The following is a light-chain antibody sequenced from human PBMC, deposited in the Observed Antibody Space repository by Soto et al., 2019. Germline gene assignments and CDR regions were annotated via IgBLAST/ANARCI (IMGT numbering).Light chain of an antibody. Sequence: SYELTQPSSVSVSLGQTARITCSGDVLAKKYARWFQQKPGQAPVLVIYKDSERPSGIPERFSGSSSGTTVTLTISGAQVEDEADYYCYSAADNKYVFGTGTKVTVL. J-gene: IGLJ1*01. CDR3: YSAADNKYV. CDR2: KDS. CDR1: VLAKKY. V-gene: IGLV3-27*01.